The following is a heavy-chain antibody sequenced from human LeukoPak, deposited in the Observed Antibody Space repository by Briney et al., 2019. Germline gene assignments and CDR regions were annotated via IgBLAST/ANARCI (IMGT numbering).Heavy chain of an antibody. CDR2: ISGSGSTI. D-gene: IGHD3-16*02. Sequence: GGSLRLSCAASGFTFSDYYMSWIRQAPGKGLEWVSYISGSGSTIYYADSVKGRFTISRDNAKNSLYLQMNSLRAEDTAVYYCALTGHYDYVWGSYRHNPYYFDYWGQGTLVTVSS. CDR1: GFTFSDYY. J-gene: IGHJ4*02. V-gene: IGHV3-11*01. CDR3: ALTGHYDYVWGSYRHNPYYFDY.